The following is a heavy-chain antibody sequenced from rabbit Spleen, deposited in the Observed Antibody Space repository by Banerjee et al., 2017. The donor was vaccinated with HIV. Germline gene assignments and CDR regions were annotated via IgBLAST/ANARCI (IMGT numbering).Heavy chain of an antibody. CDR3: ARDGAGGSYFAL. CDR2: IDPVFGIT. CDR1: GFDFSTYS. V-gene: IGHV1S47*01. J-gene: IGHJ4*01. D-gene: IGHD8-1*01. Sequence: QEQLVESGGGLVQPGGSLKLSCKVSGFDFSTYSMSWVRQAPGKGLEWIGYIDPVFGITYYANWVNGRFSISRENAQNTVFLQMTSLTAADTATYFCARDGAGGSYFALWGPGTLVTVS.